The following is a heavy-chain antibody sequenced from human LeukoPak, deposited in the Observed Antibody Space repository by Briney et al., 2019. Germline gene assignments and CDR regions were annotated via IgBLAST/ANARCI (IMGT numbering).Heavy chain of an antibody. CDR3: ARQFGVAGSSGYYYTLDY. V-gene: IGHV4-39*01. J-gene: IGHJ4*02. CDR1: GGSISSSTDY. CDR2: IYYSGST. D-gene: IGHD3-22*01. Sequence: SETLSLTCTVSGGSISSSTDYWGWIRQPPGKGLEWIASIYYSGSTYYNPSLKSRVTISVDTSNNRFSLKLSSVTAADTAIYYCARQFGVAGSSGYYYTLDYWGQGTLLTVSS.